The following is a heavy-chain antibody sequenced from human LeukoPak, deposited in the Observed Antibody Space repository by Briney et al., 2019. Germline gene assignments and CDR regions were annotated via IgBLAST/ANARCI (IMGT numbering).Heavy chain of an antibody. Sequence: ASVKVSCKASGYTFTSYDINWVRQATGQGLEWMGWMNPNSGNTGYAQKFQGRVTMTRNTSISTAYMELSSLRPEDTAVYYCARESKPDPYDYVWGSYLPWGQGTLVTVSS. D-gene: IGHD3-16*02. CDR1: GYTFTSYD. J-gene: IGHJ5*02. CDR2: MNPNSGNT. V-gene: IGHV1-8*01. CDR3: ARESKPDPYDYVWGSYLP.